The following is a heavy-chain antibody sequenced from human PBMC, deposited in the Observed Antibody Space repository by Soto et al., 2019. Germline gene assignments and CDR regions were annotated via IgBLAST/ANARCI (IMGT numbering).Heavy chain of an antibody. CDR2: ISAYNGNT. V-gene: IGHV1-18*01. D-gene: IGHD2-15*01. Sequence: QVQLVQSGAEVKKPGASVKVSCKASGYTFTSYGISWVRQAPGQGLEWMGWISAYNGNTNYAQKLQGRVTMTTDTAASTAYMERRSLRSDETAVYYWERGRGGGRAAQTDYWGQGTLVTVSS. CDR3: ERGRGGGRAAQTDY. J-gene: IGHJ4*02. CDR1: GYTFTSYG.